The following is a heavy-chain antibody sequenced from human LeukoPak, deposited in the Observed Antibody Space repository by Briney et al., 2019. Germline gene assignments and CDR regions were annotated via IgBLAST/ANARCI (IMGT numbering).Heavy chain of an antibody. D-gene: IGHD3-3*01. CDR3: ARSSRPIFGVVIPHDAFDI. J-gene: IGHJ3*02. CDR1: GYTFTGYY. Sequence: GASVKVSCKASGYTFTGYYMHWVRQAPGQGLEWMGWINPNSGGTNYAQKFQGRVTMTRDTSISTAYMELSRLRSDDTAVYYCARSSRPIFGVVIPHDAFDIWGQGTMVTVSS. CDR2: INPNSGGT. V-gene: IGHV1-2*02.